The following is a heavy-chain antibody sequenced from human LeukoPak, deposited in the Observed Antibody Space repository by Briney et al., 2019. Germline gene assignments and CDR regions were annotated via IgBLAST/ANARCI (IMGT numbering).Heavy chain of an antibody. CDR3: AKGYSFGCCNYYYMDA. Sequence: PGGSLRLSCAAFGFTFSSYWMSWVRQAPGKGLEWVANIKQDGSEKYYVDSVKGRFTISRDNAKNSLYLQMNSLRAEDTAVYYCAKGYSFGCCNYYYMDAWGKGTTVTVSS. V-gene: IGHV3-7*03. D-gene: IGHD5-18*01. J-gene: IGHJ6*03. CDR2: IKQDGSEK. CDR1: GFTFSSYW.